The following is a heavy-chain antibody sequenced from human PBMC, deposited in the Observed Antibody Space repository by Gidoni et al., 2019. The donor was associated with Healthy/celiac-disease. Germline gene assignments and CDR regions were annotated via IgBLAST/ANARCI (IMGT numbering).Heavy chain of an antibody. Sequence: EVQLVASGGGLVNLGGSLRLSCAASGSTFSCYSMNWVRKAQGKGLEWVSCISSSSSYIYYADSVKGRFTISRDNAKNSLYLQMNSLRAEDTDVYYCARGKATGIAAAGTNWFDPWGQGTLVTVSS. CDR2: ISSSSSYI. CDR3: ARGKATGIAAAGTNWFDP. D-gene: IGHD6-13*01. CDR1: GSTFSCYS. V-gene: IGHV3-21*01. J-gene: IGHJ5*02.